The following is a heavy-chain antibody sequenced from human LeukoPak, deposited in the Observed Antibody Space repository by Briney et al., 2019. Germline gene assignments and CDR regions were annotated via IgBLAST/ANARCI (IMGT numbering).Heavy chain of an antibody. CDR2: ISSSGSII. CDR3: ARERFTYGSDF. CDR1: GFTFSSYE. J-gene: IGHJ4*02. V-gene: IGHV3-48*03. D-gene: IGHD5-18*01. Sequence: GGSLRLSCAASGFTFSSYEMNWVRQAPGKGLEWVSYISSSGSIIYYADSVKGRFTISRDNAKNSLYLQMSSLRAEDTAVHYCARERFTYGSDFWGQGTLVTVSS.